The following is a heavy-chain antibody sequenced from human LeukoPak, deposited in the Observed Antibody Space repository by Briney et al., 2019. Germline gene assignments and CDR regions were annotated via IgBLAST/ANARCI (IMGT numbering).Heavy chain of an antibody. V-gene: IGHV3-23*01. J-gene: IGHJ6*02. D-gene: IGHD2-2*03. CDR2: VCGSGSNT. CDR1: GFTFSRYA. Sequence: GGSLRLSCASSGFTFSRYAMSWARQAPGKGLEWVSAVCGSGSNTDYTDSVQGRFTISRDNSKNTLYLQMDSMRAGDTALYYCAKEKGAGYGYGMDVWGQGTTVTVSS. CDR3: AKEKGAGYGYGMDV.